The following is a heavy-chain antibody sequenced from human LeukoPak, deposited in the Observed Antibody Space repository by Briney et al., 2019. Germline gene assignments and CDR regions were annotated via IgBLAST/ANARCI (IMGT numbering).Heavy chain of an antibody. CDR1: GYTFTTYH. CDR3: ARGPGIAARPDWFDP. CDR2: INPSGGST. J-gene: IGHJ5*02. D-gene: IGHD6-6*01. Sequence: ASVKVSCKASGYTFTTYHMHWVRQAPGQGLEWMGIINPSGGSTSYPQKFQGRVTMTRDTSTSTVYMEVSSLTSDDTAVYYCARGPGIAARPDWFDPWGQGTLVTVSS. V-gene: IGHV1-46*01.